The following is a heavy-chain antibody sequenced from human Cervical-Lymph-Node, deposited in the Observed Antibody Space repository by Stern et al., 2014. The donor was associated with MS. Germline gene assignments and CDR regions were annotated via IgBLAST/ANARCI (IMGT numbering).Heavy chain of an antibody. J-gene: IGHJ2*01. Sequence: VQLVQSGAEVKKPGSSVKVSCKASGGTFSRSTISWVRQAPGQGLEWMGGTTPRFVTVHYAQKCQGRVTIIADESTSTAYMELSRLTSEDTAVYYCARGDSSGWYSWYFDLWGRGTLVTVSS. CDR2: TTPRFVTV. D-gene: IGHD6-19*01. CDR1: GGTFSRST. CDR3: ARGDSSGWYSWYFDL. V-gene: IGHV1-69*01.